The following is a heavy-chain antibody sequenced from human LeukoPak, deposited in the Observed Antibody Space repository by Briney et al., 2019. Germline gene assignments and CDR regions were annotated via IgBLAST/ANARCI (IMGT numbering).Heavy chain of an antibody. CDR2: INTNTGNP. CDR1: GYTFTSYA. J-gene: IGHJ5*02. D-gene: IGHD6-13*01. CDR3: ARCGSEGIIAAADNWFDP. V-gene: IGHV7-4-1*02. Sequence: ASVKVSCKASGYTFTSYAMNWVRQAPGQGLEWMGWINTNTGNPTYAQGFTGRFVFSLDTSVSTAYLQISSLKAEDTAVCYCARCGSEGIIAAADNWFDPWGQGTLVTVSS.